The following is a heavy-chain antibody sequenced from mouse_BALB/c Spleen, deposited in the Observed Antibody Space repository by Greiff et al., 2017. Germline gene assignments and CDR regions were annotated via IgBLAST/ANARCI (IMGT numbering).Heavy chain of an antibody. Sequence: EVKLMESGGGLVQPGGSRKLSCAASGFDFSRYWMSWVRQAPGKGLEWIGEINPDSSTINYTPSLKDKFIISRDNAKNTLYLQMSKVRSEDTALYYCARIYYDYLYAMDYWGQGTSVTVSS. CDR3: ARIYYDYLYAMDY. D-gene: IGHD2-4*01. CDR1: GFDFSRYW. V-gene: IGHV4-1*02. CDR2: INPDSSTI. J-gene: IGHJ4*01.